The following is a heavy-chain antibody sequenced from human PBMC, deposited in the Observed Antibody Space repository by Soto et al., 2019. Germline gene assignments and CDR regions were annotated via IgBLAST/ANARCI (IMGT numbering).Heavy chain of an antibody. V-gene: IGHV3-74*01. Sequence: EVQLVESGGGLLQPGGSLRLSCAVSGSTFSNDWMHWVRQAPGKGQVWVSHINSDGSSTNYADFVKGRFTISRDNAKKTVYLQMISLGAEDTAVYYCARDRSYSLDVWGQGTTVTVSS. CDR2: INSDGSST. CDR3: ARDRSYSLDV. J-gene: IGHJ6*02. CDR1: GSTFSNDW.